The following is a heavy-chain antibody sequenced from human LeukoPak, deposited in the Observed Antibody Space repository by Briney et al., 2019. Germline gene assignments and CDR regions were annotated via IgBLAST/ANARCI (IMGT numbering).Heavy chain of an antibody. D-gene: IGHD5-18*01. Sequence: PGGSLRLSCAASGFTFSSYGMHWVRQAPGKGPEWVAVIWYDGSNKYYADSVKGRFTISRDNSKNTLYLQMNSLRAEDTAVYYCARDYEYQRIQLWPHYFDYWGQGTLVTVSS. CDR2: IWYDGSNK. CDR3: ARDYEYQRIQLWPHYFDY. CDR1: GFTFSSYG. V-gene: IGHV3-33*01. J-gene: IGHJ4*02.